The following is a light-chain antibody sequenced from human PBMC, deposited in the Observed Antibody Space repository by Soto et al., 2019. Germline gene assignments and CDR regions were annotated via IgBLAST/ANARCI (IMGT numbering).Light chain of an antibody. CDR2: EVS. Sequence: QSVLTQPASVSGSPGQSITISCTGTSSDVGGYDYVSWYQLHPGKAPKLMVFEVSNRPSGVSYRFSGSKSGNTASLTISGLQAEDEADYFCSSYSISTAYLFGTGTKFTVL. CDR3: SSYSISTAYL. V-gene: IGLV2-14*01. J-gene: IGLJ1*01. CDR1: SSDVGGYDY.